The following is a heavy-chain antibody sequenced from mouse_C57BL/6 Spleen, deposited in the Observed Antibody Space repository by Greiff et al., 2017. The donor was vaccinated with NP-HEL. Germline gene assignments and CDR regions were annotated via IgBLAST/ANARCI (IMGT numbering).Heavy chain of an antibody. Sequence: EVKVVESGGGLVKPGGSLKLSCAASGFTFSDYGMHWVRQAPEKGLEWVAYISSGSSTIYYADTVKGRFTISSDNAKNTLFLQMTSLRSEDTAMYYCAKGNYYGYDGSAWFAYWGQGTLVTVSA. J-gene: IGHJ3*01. CDR3: AKGNYYGYDGSAWFAY. V-gene: IGHV5-17*01. CDR2: ISSGSSTI. D-gene: IGHD2-2*01. CDR1: GFTFSDYG.